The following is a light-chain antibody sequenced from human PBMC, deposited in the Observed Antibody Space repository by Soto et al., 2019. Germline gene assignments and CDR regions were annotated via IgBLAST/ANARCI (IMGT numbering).Light chain of an antibody. CDR3: SSYAGSNNFGV. J-gene: IGLJ1*01. CDR1: SSDVGSYNL. V-gene: IGLV2-14*02. Sequence: QSALTQPASVSGSPGQSITISCTGTSSDVGSYNLVSWYQQHPGKAPKLMIYEGSKRPSGVPDRFSGSKSGNTASLTVSGLQAEDEADYYCSSYAGSNNFGVFGTGTKLTVL. CDR2: EGS.